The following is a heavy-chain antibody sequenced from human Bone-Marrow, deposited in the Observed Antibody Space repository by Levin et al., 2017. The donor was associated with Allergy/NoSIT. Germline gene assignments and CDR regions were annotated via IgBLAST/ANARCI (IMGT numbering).Heavy chain of an antibody. Sequence: QHGGSLRLSCAASGFSFSNFAMSWFRQAPGKGLEWVSDITGSGGRTYYADSVKGRFTVSRDNAKNTLYLQMTSLRAADTAVYYCAKGITATRPLLDHWGQGTLVTVSS. CDR1: GFSFSNFA. D-gene: IGHD3-10*01. CDR2: ITGSGGRT. CDR3: AKGITATRPLLDH. V-gene: IGHV3-23*01. J-gene: IGHJ5*02.